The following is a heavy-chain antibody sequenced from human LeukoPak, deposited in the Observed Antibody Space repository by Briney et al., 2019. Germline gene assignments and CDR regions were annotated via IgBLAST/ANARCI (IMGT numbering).Heavy chain of an antibody. J-gene: IGHJ4*02. CDR3: ARRGRGGGIPLDY. Sequence: SETLSLTCTVSGGSISSYYWSCIRQPPGKGLEWIGYIYYSGSPNYNPSLKSRVTISVDTSKNLFSLQLSSVTAADTAVYYCARRGRGGGIPLDYWGQGNLVTVSS. CDR2: IYYSGSP. V-gene: IGHV4-59*08. D-gene: IGHD4-23*01. CDR1: GGSISSYY.